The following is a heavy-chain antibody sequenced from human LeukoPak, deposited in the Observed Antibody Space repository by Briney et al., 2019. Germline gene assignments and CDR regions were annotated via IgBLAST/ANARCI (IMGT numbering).Heavy chain of an antibody. Sequence: ASVKVSCKASGYSFTRYYMHWVRQAPGQGLEWMGIINPSGGSTSYAQKFQGRVTLTRDTSTSTVYMELSSLRSEDTAVYYCARGLGSSGWYQAAYDAFDIWGQGTMVTVSS. CDR1: GYSFTRYY. D-gene: IGHD6-19*01. CDR2: INPSGGST. V-gene: IGHV1-46*01. J-gene: IGHJ3*02. CDR3: ARGLGSSGWYQAAYDAFDI.